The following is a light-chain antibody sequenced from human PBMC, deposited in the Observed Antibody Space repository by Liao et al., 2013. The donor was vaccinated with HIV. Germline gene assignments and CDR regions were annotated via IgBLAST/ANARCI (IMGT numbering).Light chain of an antibody. J-gene: IGLJ2*01. CDR1: DLGDKY. V-gene: IGLV3-25*03. Sequence: SYELTQPPSVSVSPGQTASITCSGDDLGDKYACWYQQKPGQSPVLVISQDRKRPSGIPERFSGSSSGTTVTLTISGVQAEDEADYYCQSTDSSGTVVFGGGTKLTVL. CDR2: QDR. CDR3: QSTDSSGTVV.